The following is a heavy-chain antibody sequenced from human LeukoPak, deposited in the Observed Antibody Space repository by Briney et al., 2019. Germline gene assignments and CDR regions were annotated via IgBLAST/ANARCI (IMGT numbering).Heavy chain of an antibody. CDR1: GFTFSSYA. Sequence: GGSLRLSCAASGFTFSSYAMSWVRQAPGKGLEWVSAISGSGGSTYYADSVKGRFTISRDNSKNTLYLQMNSLRAEDTAVYYCAKDKGVTVIVVVTHFDYWGQGTLVTVSS. D-gene: IGHD3-22*01. J-gene: IGHJ4*02. V-gene: IGHV3-23*01. CDR2: ISGSGGST. CDR3: AKDKGVTVIVVVTHFDY.